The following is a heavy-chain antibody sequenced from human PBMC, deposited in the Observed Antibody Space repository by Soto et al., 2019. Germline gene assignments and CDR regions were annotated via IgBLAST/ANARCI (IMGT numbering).Heavy chain of an antibody. CDR1: GFTFSSYA. J-gene: IGHJ6*02. V-gene: IGHV3-23*01. CDR3: AKDHLEEAFSYYYGMDV. CDR2: ISGSGGST. D-gene: IGHD1-1*01. Sequence: GGSLRLSCAASGFTFSSYAMSWVRQAPGKGLEWVSAISGSGGSTYYADSVKGRFTISRDNSKNTLYLQMNSLRAEDTAVYYCAKDHLEEAFSYYYGMDVWGQGTTVTVSS.